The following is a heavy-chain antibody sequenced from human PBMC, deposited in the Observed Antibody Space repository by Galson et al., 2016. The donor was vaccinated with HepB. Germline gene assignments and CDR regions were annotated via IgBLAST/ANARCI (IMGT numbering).Heavy chain of an antibody. CDR2: IYYSGST. V-gene: IGHV4-39*01. Sequence: ETLSLTCIVSGDSISSLEYYWGGIRQPPGRGLEWIGSIYYSGSTSYNPSLESRVTISVDTSKNQFSLRLSSVTAADTAVYYCATGISVAGKYYYYYMDVWGKGTPVTVSS. D-gene: IGHD6-19*01. J-gene: IGHJ6*03. CDR1: GDSISSLEYY. CDR3: ATGISVAGKYYYYYMDV.